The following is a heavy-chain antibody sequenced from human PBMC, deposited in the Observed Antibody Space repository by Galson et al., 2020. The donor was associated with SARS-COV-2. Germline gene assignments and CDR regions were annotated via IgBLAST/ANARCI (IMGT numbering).Heavy chain of an antibody. V-gene: IGHV3-30-3*01. CDR2: ISYDGSNK. J-gene: IGHJ5*02. CDR3: ARDGGAGLDP. CDR1: GFTFSSYA. Sequence: TGGSLRLSCAASGFTFSSYAMHWVRQAPGKGLEWVAVISYDGSNKYYADSVKGRFTISRDNSKNTLYLQMNSLRAEDTAVYYCARDGGAGLDPWGQGTLVTVSS. D-gene: IGHD6-25*01.